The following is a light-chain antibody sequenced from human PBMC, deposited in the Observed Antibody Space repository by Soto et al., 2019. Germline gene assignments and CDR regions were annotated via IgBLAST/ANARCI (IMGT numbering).Light chain of an antibody. CDR2: SSN. CDR3: AAWDDSLNGLV. CDR1: SSNIGSNT. V-gene: IGLV1-44*01. J-gene: IGLJ2*01. Sequence: QSVLTQPPSASGTPGQRVTISCSGSSSNIGSNTVNWYQQLPGTAPQLLIYSSNHRPSGVPARFSGSTSGTSSSLAISGLQPDDEADYYCAAWDDSLNGLVFGGGTQLTVL.